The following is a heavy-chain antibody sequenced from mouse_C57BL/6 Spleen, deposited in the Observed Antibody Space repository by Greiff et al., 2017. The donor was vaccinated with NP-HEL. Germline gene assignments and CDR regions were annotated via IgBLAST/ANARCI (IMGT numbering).Heavy chain of an antibody. CDR3: ASRGHDRGYFDV. V-gene: IGHV1-50*01. J-gene: IGHJ1*03. D-gene: IGHD2-3*01. CDR2: IDPSDSYT. CDR1: GYTFTSYW. Sequence: QVQLQQPGAELVKPGASVKLSCKASGYTFTSYWMQWVKQRPGQGLEWIGEIDPSDSYTNYNQKFKGKATLTVDTSSSTAYMQLSSLTSEDSAVYYCASRGHDRGYFDVWGTGTTVTVSS.